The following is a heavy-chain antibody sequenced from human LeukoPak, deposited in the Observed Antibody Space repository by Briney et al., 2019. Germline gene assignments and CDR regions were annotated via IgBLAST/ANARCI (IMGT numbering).Heavy chain of an antibody. D-gene: IGHD4-17*01. CDR2: IYNSGHT. CDR1: GGSISNYY. Sequence: PSETLSLTCTVSGGSISNYYWSWIRQPPGKGLEWIGYIYNSGHTNYNPSLKSRVTISEETSKNQLSLKLSSVTAADTAVYYCARAAVTTSRYFQHWGQGTLVTVSS. V-gene: IGHV4-59*01. J-gene: IGHJ1*01. CDR3: ARAAVTTSRYFQH.